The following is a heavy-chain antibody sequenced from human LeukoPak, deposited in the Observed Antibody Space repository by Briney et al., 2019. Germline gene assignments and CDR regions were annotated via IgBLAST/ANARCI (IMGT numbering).Heavy chain of an antibody. Sequence: GGSLRLSCAASGFTFSSYEMNWVRQAPGKGLEWVSYISSSGSTIYYADSVKGRFTISRDNPKNSLYLQMNSLRAEDTAVYYCARDTYYYDSSGNDYWGQGTLVTVSS. CDR2: ISSSGSTI. CDR3: ARDTYYYDSSGNDY. J-gene: IGHJ4*02. CDR1: GFTFSSYE. V-gene: IGHV3-48*03. D-gene: IGHD3-22*01.